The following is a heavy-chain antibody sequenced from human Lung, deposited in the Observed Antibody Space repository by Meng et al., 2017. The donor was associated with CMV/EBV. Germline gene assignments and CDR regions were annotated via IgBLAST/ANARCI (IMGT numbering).Heavy chain of an antibody. V-gene: IGHV1-69*13. Sequence: SVKVSXKASGDSFSSYTFSWVRQAPGQGLEWMGEIIPMFGTANSAQKFQGRVTITADESTTTAYMELSSLRSDDTALYFCARGSVVGAMGCDYWGQGTLVTVSS. CDR3: ARGSVVGAMGCDY. CDR2: IIPMFGTA. CDR1: GDSFSSYT. J-gene: IGHJ4*02. D-gene: IGHD2-21*01.